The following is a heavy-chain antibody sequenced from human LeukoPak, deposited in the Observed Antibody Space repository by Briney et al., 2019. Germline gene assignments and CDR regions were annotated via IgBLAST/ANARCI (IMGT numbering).Heavy chain of an antibody. V-gene: IGHV4-59*01. CDR2: IYYSGST. CDR3: ARVNWSGYDFRGAFDI. J-gene: IGHJ3*02. Sequence: PSETLSLTCTVSGGSISSYYWGWIRQPPGKGLEWIGYIYYSGSTNYNPSLKSRVTISVDTSKKQFSLKLSSVTAADTAVYYCARVNWSGYDFRGAFDIWGQGKTVTVSS. D-gene: IGHD5-12*01. CDR1: GGSISSYY.